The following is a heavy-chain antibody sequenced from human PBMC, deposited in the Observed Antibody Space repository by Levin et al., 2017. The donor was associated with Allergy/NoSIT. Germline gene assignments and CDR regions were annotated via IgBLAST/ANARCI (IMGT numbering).Heavy chain of an antibody. J-gene: IGHJ4*02. CDR1: GGSISSYY. CDR3: AREGGAVAGPREWVGLDY. D-gene: IGHD6-19*01. CDR2: IYYSGST. Sequence: SETLSLTCTVSGGSISSYYWSWIRQPPGKGLEWIGYIYYSGSTNYNPSLKSRVTISVDTSKNQFSLKLSSVTAADTAVYYCAREGGAVAGPREWVGLDYWGQGTLVTVSS. V-gene: IGHV4-59*01.